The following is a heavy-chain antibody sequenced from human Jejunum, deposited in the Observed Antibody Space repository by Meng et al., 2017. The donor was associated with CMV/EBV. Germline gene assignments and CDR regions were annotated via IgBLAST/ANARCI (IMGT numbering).Heavy chain of an antibody. CDR2: TYYRSRWYN. Sequence: ASSNPAALNWIRQSPSIGREWLRRTYYRSRWYNDSAVSVNSRFTVNPDTSKNQFSLQLNSVTPEDTAVYYCVRDGGLGLDAFDIWGQGTMVTVSS. CDR3: VRDGGLGLDAFDI. V-gene: IGHV6-1*01. CDR1: ASSNPAA. J-gene: IGHJ3*02. D-gene: IGHD6-25*01.